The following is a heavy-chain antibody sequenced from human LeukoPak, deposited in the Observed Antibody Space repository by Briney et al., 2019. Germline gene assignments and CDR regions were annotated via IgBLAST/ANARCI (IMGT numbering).Heavy chain of an antibody. CDR2: FDPEDGET. V-gene: IGHV1-24*01. CDR3: ATMSPAAIHLYGMDV. J-gene: IGHJ6*02. D-gene: IGHD2-2*01. Sequence: ASVKVSCKVSGYTLTELSMHWVRQAPGKGLEWVGGFDPEDGETIYAQKFQGRVTMTEDTSTDTAYMELSSLRSEDTAVYYYATMSPAAIHLYGMDVWGQGTTVTVSS. CDR1: GYTLTELS.